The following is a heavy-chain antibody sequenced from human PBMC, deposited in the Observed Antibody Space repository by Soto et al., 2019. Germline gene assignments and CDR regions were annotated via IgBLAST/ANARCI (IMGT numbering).Heavy chain of an antibody. CDR1: GGSISNYH. V-gene: IGHV4-59*01. Sequence: QEQLQESGPRLVKPSETLSLTCSVSGGSISNYHWSWIRQPPGKGLEWIGYISYTGSTNYRPSLKCRVTMLLATSKKQFSLKLSSVTAADTAVYYCARVAADAYWSGYDDYWGQGTLVTVSS. J-gene: IGHJ4*02. D-gene: IGHD3-3*01. CDR2: ISYTGST. CDR3: ARVAADAYWSGYDDY.